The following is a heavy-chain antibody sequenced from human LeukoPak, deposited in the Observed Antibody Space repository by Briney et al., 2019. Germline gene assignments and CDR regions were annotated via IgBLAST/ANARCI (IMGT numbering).Heavy chain of an antibody. V-gene: IGHV3-53*01. CDR1: GFSVSSNY. Sequence: GGSLRLSCAPSGFSVSSNYMTWVRQAPGKGLEWLSVYSGGGTYYADSVKGRFTISRDNSKNTLYLQMSSLRADDTAVYFCARGGDGYNFRFSAFDIWGQGTMVTVSS. CDR3: ARGGDGYNFRFSAFDI. J-gene: IGHJ3*02. CDR2: YSGGGT. D-gene: IGHD5-24*01.